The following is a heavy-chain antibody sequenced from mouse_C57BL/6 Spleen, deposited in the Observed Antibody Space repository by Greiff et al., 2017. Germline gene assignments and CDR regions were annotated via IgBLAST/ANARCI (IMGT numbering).Heavy chain of an antibody. V-gene: IGHV3-5*01. Sequence: DVKLQESGPGLVKPSQTVFLTCTVTGISITTGNYRWSWIRQFPGNKLEWIGYIYYSGTITYNPSLTSRTTITRDTPKNQFFLEMNSLTAEDTATYYCARVFGNYGYYAMDYWGQGTSVTVSS. CDR3: ARVFGNYGYYAMDY. D-gene: IGHD2-1*01. J-gene: IGHJ4*01. CDR1: GISITTGNYR. CDR2: IYYSGTI.